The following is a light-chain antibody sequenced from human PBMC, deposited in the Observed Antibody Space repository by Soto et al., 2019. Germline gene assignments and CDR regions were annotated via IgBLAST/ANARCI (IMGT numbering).Light chain of an antibody. CDR1: DTISSSY. J-gene: IGKJ1*01. V-gene: IGKV3-20*01. Sequence: ETVLTQSPGTLSLSPGERATLSSTASDTISSSYLAWYQQKPGQAPRLLMYGISRRATGIPDRFGGSGSGTDFTLTITRLEPEDFAVYYCQQYVTSSPRTFGQGTKVDIK. CDR3: QQYVTSSPRT. CDR2: GIS.